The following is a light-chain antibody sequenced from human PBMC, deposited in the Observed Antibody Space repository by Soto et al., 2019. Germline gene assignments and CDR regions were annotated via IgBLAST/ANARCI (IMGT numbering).Light chain of an antibody. J-gene: IGKJ1*01. V-gene: IGKV3D-15*01. CDR2: GAS. CDR1: QYINTR. Sequence: EMVLPQSKAPGSSFPGDRFTLSCMASQYINTRLAWYQHRPGQAPRLLIYGASSRATGIPDRFSGSGSGTDFTLTISCLQSEDFAVYYCQQDNNWPETFGQVAKVDI. CDR3: QQDNNWPET.